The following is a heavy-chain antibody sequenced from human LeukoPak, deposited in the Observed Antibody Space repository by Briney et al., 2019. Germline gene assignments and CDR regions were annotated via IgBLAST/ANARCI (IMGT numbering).Heavy chain of an antibody. CDR1: GGSISSGSYY. D-gene: IGHD6-13*01. CDR3: ARGGQLVNYYYYMDV. J-gene: IGHJ6*03. V-gene: IGHV4-61*02. Sequence: PSETLSLTCTVSGGSISSGSYYWSWIRQPAGKGLEWIGRIYTSGSTNYNPSLKSRVTISVDTSKNQFSLKLSSVTAADTAVYYCARGGQLVNYYYYMDVWGKGTTVTVSS. CDR2: IYTSGST.